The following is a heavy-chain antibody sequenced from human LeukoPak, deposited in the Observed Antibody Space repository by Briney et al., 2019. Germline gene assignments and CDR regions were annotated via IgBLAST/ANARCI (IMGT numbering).Heavy chain of an antibody. V-gene: IGHV3-72*01. CDR1: GFDFSSYS. CDR3: ASPVGATTVRAFDI. CDR2: TRNEANIYTT. J-gene: IGHJ3*02. D-gene: IGHD1-26*01. Sequence: GGSLRLSCVASGFDFSSYSMNWVRQAPGKGLEWVGRTRNEANIYTTKYAASVKGRFTISRDDSKNSLYLQMNSLKTEDTAVYYCASPVGATTVRAFDIWGQGTMVTVSS.